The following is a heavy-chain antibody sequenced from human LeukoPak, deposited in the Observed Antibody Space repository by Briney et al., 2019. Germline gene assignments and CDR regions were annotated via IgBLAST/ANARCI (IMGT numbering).Heavy chain of an antibody. CDR2: IYYSGST. D-gene: IGHD6-13*01. V-gene: IGHV4-39*07. CDR1: GGSLSSGSYY. Sequence: SETLSLTCTVSGGSLSSGSYYWSWIRQPPGKGLEWIGSIYYSGSTYYNPSLKSRVTISVDTSKNQFSLKLSSVTAADTAVYYCARDFTTAGGIDYWGQGTLVTVSS. CDR3: ARDFTTAGGIDY. J-gene: IGHJ4*02.